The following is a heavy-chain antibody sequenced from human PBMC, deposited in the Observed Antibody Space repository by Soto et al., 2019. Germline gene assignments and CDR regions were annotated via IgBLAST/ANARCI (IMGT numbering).Heavy chain of an antibody. CDR2: INPSGGST. J-gene: IGHJ6*02. D-gene: IGHD6-13*01. CDR1: GYTFTSYY. CDR3: ARDRVAAAGTGDYYYGMDV. V-gene: IGHV1-46*01. Sequence: ASVKVSCKASGYTFTSYYMHWVRQAPGQGHEWMGIINPSGGSTSYAQKFQGRVTMTRDTSTSTVYMELSSLRSEDTAVYYCARDRVAAAGTGDYYYGMDVWGQGTTVTVSS.